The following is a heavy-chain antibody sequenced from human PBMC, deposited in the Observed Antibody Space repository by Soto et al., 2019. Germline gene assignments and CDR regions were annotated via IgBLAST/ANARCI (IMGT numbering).Heavy chain of an antibody. CDR2: ITGNSEYK. Sequence: GGSLRLSCVVSGVSFSDYSMNWVRQAPGKGPEWVSLITGNSEYKYYAGSVKGRFTVSRDNSKNSLYLQMNSLTVEDTAVYYCARSGELLQTFDSLGQGTVVTVSS. V-gene: IGHV3-21*06. CDR1: GVSFSDYS. D-gene: IGHD1-26*01. CDR3: ARSGELLQTFDS. J-gene: IGHJ4*02.